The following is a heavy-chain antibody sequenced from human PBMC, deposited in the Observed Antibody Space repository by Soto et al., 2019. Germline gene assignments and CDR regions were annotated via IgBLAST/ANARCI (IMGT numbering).Heavy chain of an antibody. V-gene: IGHV2-5*02. Sequence: QITLNESGPTQVKPRQTLTLTCTFSGFSLTTSGVGVGWIRQSPGKALEWLALIYWDDDKRYSPSLKSRLTITNDTSKNQVVLTMADLDPADTATYYCAHRVLRTVFGLVTTTAIYFDFWGQGTPVAVSS. J-gene: IGHJ4*02. CDR3: AHRVLRTVFGLVTTTAIYFDF. CDR1: GFSLTTSGVG. D-gene: IGHD3-3*01. CDR2: IYWDDDK.